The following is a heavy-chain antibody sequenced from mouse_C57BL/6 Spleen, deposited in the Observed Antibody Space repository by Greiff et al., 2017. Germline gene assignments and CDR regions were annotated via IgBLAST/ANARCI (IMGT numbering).Heavy chain of an antibody. J-gene: IGHJ4*01. V-gene: IGHV1-26*01. CDR2: INPNNGGT. CDR1: GYTFTDYY. Sequence: EVQLQQSGPELVKPGASVKISCKASGYTFTDYYMNWVKQSHGKSLEWIGDINPNNGGTSYNQKFKGKATLTVDKSSSTAYMELRSLTSEDSAVYYCARRSNYLYYYAMDYWGQGTSVTVSS. D-gene: IGHD2-5*01. CDR3: ARRSNYLYYYAMDY.